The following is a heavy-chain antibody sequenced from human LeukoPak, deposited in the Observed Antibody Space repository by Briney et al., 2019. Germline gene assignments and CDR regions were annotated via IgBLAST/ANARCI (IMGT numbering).Heavy chain of an antibody. J-gene: IGHJ5*02. D-gene: IGHD3-3*01. CDR2: FYNSGRT. V-gene: IGHV4-61*02. CDR1: GGSISSDLYY. Sequence: PSQTLSLTCTVSGGSISSDLYYWNWIRQPAGKGREWIGRFYNSGRTNFNPSLKSRVTISADTSKNQFSLKLRSVTAADTAVYYCARGDLKSDWFDPWGQGTLVTVSS. CDR3: ARGDLKSDWFDP.